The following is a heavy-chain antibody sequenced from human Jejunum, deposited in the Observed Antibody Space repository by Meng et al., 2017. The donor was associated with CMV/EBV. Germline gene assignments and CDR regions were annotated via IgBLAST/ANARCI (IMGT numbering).Heavy chain of an antibody. Sequence: SYIINWVRQAPGKGLEWVSSISSSTSHKYYADSVKGRFTISRDNAKNSLYLQMNSLRGEGTAVYYCARGRVACSSTSCHRGGLDSWGQGTLVTVSS. CDR3: ARGRVACSSTSCHRGGLDS. D-gene: IGHD2-2*02. CDR1: SYI. V-gene: IGHV3-21*01. J-gene: IGHJ4*02. CDR2: ISSSTSHK.